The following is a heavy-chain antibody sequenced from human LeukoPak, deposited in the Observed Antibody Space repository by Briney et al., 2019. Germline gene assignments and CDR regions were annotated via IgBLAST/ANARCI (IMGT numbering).Heavy chain of an antibody. CDR3: ARGDTNYDSSGYDDTFDY. V-gene: IGHV4-39*07. D-gene: IGHD3-22*01. J-gene: IGHJ4*02. Sequence: SETLSLTCTVSGGSISSSSYYWGWIRQPPGKGLEWIGSIYYGGSTYYNPSLKSRVTISVDTSKNQFSLKLSSVTAADTAVYYCARGDTNYDSSGYDDTFDYWGQGTLVTVSS. CDR1: GGSISSSSYY. CDR2: IYYGGST.